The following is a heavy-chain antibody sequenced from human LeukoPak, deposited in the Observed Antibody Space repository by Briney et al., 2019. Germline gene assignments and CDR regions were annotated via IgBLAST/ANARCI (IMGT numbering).Heavy chain of an antibody. CDR3: ASLPPYGGDYGGY. V-gene: IGHV3-64*01. J-gene: IGHJ4*02. Sequence: GGSLRLSCAASGFTFSSYAMHWVRQAPGKGLEYVSAISSNGGSTYYANSVKGRFTISRDNSKNTLYLQMGSLRAEDMAVYYCASLPPYGGDYGGYWGQGTLVTVSS. D-gene: IGHD4-17*01. CDR1: GFTFSSYA. CDR2: ISSNGGST.